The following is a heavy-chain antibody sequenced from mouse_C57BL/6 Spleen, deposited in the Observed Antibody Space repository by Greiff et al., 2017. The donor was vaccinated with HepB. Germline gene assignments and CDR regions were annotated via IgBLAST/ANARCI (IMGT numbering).Heavy chain of an antibody. CDR3: ARSHYYGSDY. CDR1: GYTFTSYW. V-gene: IGHV1-69*01. J-gene: IGHJ2*01. CDR2: IDPSDSYT. Sequence: QVQLQQPGAELVMPGASVKLSCKASGYTFTSYWMHWVKQRPGQGLEWIGEIDPSDSYTNYYQKFKGKSTLTVDKSSGTAYMQLSSLTSEDSAVYYCARSHYYGSDYWGQGTTLTVSS. D-gene: IGHD1-1*01.